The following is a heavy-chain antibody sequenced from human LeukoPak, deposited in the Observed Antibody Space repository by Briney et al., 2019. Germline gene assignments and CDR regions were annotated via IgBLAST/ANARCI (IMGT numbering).Heavy chain of an antibody. Sequence: PGGSLRLSCAASGFTFSSYAMHWVRQAPGKGLEWVAVISYDGSNKYYADSVKGRFTISRDNSKNTLYLQMNSLRAEDTAVYYCAVISGIAAAGTSFGRDDYWGQGTLVTVSS. D-gene: IGHD6-13*01. CDR1: GFTFSSYA. J-gene: IGHJ4*02. V-gene: IGHV3-30-3*01. CDR2: ISYDGSNK. CDR3: AVISGIAAAGTSFGRDDY.